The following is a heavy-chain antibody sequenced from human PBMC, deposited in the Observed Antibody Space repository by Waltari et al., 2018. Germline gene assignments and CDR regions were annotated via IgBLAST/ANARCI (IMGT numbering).Heavy chain of an antibody. CDR3: ARRLRRAFDI. Sequence: EVQLVESGGGLVKPGVSLRLSCAASGFTFSSYSMNWVRQAPGKGLEWVSSISSSSSYIYYADSVKGRFTISRDNAKNSLYLQMNSLRAEDTAVYYCARRLRRAFDIWGQGTMVTVSS. D-gene: IGHD4-17*01. V-gene: IGHV3-21*01. CDR1: GFTFSSYS. J-gene: IGHJ3*02. CDR2: ISSSSSYI.